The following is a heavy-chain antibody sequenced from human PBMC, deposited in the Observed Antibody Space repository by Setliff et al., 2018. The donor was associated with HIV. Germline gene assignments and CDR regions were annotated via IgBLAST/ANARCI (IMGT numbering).Heavy chain of an antibody. CDR1: GGSITSYY. D-gene: IGHD6-13*01. CDR2: ISAAGTV. Sequence: SETLSLTCTVSGGSITSYYWSWIRQPAGKRLEFIGRISAAGTVNYNPSLRSRVTLSVDTSENQFSLTVNSVTAADTAMSFCARDEGRATGSWWDQSASWYLDYWGHGILVTVSS. J-gene: IGHJ4*01. CDR3: ARDEGRATGSWWDQSASWYLDY. V-gene: IGHV4-4*07.